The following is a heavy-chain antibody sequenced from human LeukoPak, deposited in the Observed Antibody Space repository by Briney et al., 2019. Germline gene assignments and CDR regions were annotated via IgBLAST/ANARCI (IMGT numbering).Heavy chain of an antibody. Sequence: PGGSLRLSCTASGFTFGDYAMSWLRQAPGKGLEWVGFIRSKAYSGTTEYAASVKGRFTISRDDSKSIAYLQMNSLKTEDTAVYYCTRGNLDGDSYSFDYWGQGTLVTVSS. CDR1: GFTFGDYA. D-gene: IGHD4-17*01. CDR3: TRGNLDGDSYSFDY. J-gene: IGHJ4*02. CDR2: IRSKAYSGTT. V-gene: IGHV3-49*03.